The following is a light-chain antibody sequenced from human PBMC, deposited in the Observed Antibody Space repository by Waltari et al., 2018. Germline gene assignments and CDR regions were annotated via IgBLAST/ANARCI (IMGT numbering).Light chain of an antibody. CDR1: QSIRSY. CDR2: DAS. CDR3: QHRSSWPPS. J-gene: IGKJ4*01. Sequence: ALTQSPATLSLFPGERATLSCRASQSIRSYIAWYQQRPGQSPRLLIYDASNRATGIPARFSGSGSGTDFTLTISSLEPEDFAVYYCQHRSSWPPSFGGGTKVEIK. V-gene: IGKV3-11*01.